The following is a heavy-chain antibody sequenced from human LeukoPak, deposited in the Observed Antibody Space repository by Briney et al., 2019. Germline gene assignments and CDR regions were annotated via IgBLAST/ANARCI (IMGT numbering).Heavy chain of an antibody. D-gene: IGHD6-6*01. Sequence: SETLSLTCTVSGGSISSSSYYWGWIRQPPGEGLEWIGSIYYDGSAYYSPSLKSRVTISVDTSKNQFSLKLSSVTAADTAVYYCARHPVSSKTLDYWGQGALVTVSS. CDR3: ARHPVSSKTLDY. CDR2: IYYDGSA. CDR1: GGSISSSSYY. J-gene: IGHJ4*02. V-gene: IGHV4-39*01.